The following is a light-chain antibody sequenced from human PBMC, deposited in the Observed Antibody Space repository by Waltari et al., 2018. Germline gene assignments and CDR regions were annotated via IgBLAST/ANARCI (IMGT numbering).Light chain of an antibody. Sequence: SCRASQGVGRTLAWYQQKPGQAPRLLIYGASIRATGIPDRFSGGGSGTDFSLGINRLEPEDFAVYYCQHYVSLPATFGQGTKVEIK. CDR1: QGVGRT. CDR3: QHYVSLPAT. J-gene: IGKJ1*01. CDR2: GAS. V-gene: IGKV3-20*01.